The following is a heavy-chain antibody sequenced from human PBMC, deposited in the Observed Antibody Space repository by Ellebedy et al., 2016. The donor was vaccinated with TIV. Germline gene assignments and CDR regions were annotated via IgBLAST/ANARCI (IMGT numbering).Heavy chain of an antibody. V-gene: IGHV7-4-1*02. CDR1: GYTFTSYA. D-gene: IGHD3-10*01. CDR2: INTNTGNP. CDR3: ARDVLLGGGDEKYYYYYGMDV. Sequence: AASVKVSCKASGYTFTSYALNWVRQAPGQGLEWMGWINTNTGNPTYARAFTGRFVFSLDTSVSTAYLQISSLKAEDTAVYYCARDVLLGGGDEKYYYYYGMDVWGQGTTVTVSS. J-gene: IGHJ6*02.